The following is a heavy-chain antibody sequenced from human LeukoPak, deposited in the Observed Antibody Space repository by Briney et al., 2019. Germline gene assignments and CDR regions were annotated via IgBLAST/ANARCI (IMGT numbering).Heavy chain of an antibody. D-gene: IGHD5-12*01. J-gene: IGHJ4*02. CDR1: GFTFRSYI. V-gene: IGHV3-48*01. CDR3: ARDRDYAYDY. CDR2: ISSSSSTI. Sequence: KPGGSLRLSCAASGFTFRSYIMNWVRQAPGKGLEWVSYISSSSSTISYADSVKGRFTISRDSAKNSLYLQMNSLRAEDTAVYYCARDRDYAYDYWGQGTLVTVSS.